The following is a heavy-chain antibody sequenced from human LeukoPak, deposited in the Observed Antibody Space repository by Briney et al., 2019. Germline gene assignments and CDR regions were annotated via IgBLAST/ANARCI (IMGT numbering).Heavy chain of an antibody. CDR1: GFTFRSYA. J-gene: IGHJ5*01. CDR3: AKLRVLSSSSENNWFDS. V-gene: IGHV3-23*01. Sequence: GGSLRLSCAASGFTFRSYAMSWVRQAPGKGLEWVSTISGSGSDTYYADSVKGRFSISRDNSKNTLFLQMNSLRAEDTAVYYCAKLRVLSSSSENNWFDSWAREPWSPSTQ. CDR2: ISGSGSDT. D-gene: IGHD6-6*01.